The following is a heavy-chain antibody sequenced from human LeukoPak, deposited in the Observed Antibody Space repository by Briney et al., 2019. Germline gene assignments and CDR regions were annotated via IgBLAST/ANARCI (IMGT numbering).Heavy chain of an antibody. V-gene: IGHV3-23*01. CDR2: IKGGGGDP. CDR3: ARGGHDFNPFYC. CDR1: GFTFSTYA. J-gene: IGHJ4*02. Sequence: GGSLRLSCAASGFTFSTYAIGWVRQPPGKGLEWVSSIKGGGGDPFYADSVRGRFTISRDNSKNTLYLQLNSLRAEDTAVYFCARGGHDFNPFYCWGQGALVTVSS. D-gene: IGHD2-21*02.